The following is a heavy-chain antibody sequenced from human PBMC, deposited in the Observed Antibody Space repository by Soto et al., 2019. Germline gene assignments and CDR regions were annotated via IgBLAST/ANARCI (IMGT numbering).Heavy chain of an antibody. D-gene: IGHD3-10*01. CDR3: VRPLPSGRNYGLDV. J-gene: IGHJ6*02. Sequence: EVQLVESGGGLVQPGGSLRLSCSASGFTFSSYDMHWVRQGPGKGLEWVSAIGTAGDTNYAGSVKGRFTISRDTSTNTLSLQMDSLRAEDTAVYYCVRPLPSGRNYGLDVWGQGTTVTVSS. CDR1: GFTFSSYD. CDR2: IGTAGDT. V-gene: IGHV3-13*04.